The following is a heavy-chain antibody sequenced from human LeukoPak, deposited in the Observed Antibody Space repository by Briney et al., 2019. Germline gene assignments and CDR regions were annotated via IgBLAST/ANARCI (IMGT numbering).Heavy chain of an antibody. CDR3: ARVGSGTYHIDY. CDR2: ISSSSSPI. J-gene: IGHJ4*02. CDR1: GFTFSSYS. Sequence: GGSLRLSCAASGFTFSSYSMNWVRQAPGTGLEWVSYISSSSSPIHYADSVKGRFTISRDNAKNSLYLQMNSLRDEDTAMYYCARVGSGTYHIDYWGQGTLVSVSS. V-gene: IGHV3-48*02. D-gene: IGHD1-26*01.